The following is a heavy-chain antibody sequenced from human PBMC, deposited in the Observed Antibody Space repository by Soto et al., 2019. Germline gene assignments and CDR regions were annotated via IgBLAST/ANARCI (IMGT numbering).Heavy chain of an antibody. D-gene: IGHD1-1*01. CDR2: IFYRGST. Sequence: QLQLQESGPGLVKPSETLSLSCTVSACSISSTTHYWGWIRQPPGKGLEWIGSIFYRGSTYYNQTLKSRVTISVDTSKNQFSLKLSSVTAADTAVYYCARCDDGYGMDVWGQGTTVTVSS. V-gene: IGHV4-39*01. CDR3: ARCDDGYGMDV. CDR1: ACSISSTTHY. J-gene: IGHJ6*02.